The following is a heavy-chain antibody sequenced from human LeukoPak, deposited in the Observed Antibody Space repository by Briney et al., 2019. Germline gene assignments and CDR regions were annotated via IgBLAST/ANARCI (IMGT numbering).Heavy chain of an antibody. V-gene: IGHV3-30*04. D-gene: IGHD1-26*01. CDR1: GFTFSSYA. CDR2: ISYDGSNK. J-gene: IGHJ4*02. Sequence: GGSLRPSCAASGFTFSSYAMHWVRQAPGKGLEWVAVISYDGSNKYYADSVKGRFTISRDNSKNTLYQQMNSLRAEDTAVYYCARAGWELPFDYWGQGTLVTVSS. CDR3: ARAGWELPFDY.